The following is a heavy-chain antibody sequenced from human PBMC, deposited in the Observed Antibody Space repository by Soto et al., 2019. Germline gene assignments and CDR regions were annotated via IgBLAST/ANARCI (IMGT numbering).Heavy chain of an antibody. CDR1: GFTFSTYV. CDR3: ATLVLATQDSDY. J-gene: IGHJ4*02. Sequence: DVQLLESGGGLVQPGGSLRLSCAASGFTFSTYVMHWVRQAPGKGLEWVSALIASGGSTYYADSVKGRFTISGDNSKNTLYLQMNSLRAEDTAVYYCATLVLATQDSDYWGQGTLVTVSS. D-gene: IGHD2-15*01. V-gene: IGHV3-23*01. CDR2: LIASGGST.